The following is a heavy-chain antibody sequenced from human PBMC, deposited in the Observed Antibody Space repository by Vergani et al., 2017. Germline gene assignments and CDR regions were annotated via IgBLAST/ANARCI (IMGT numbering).Heavy chain of an antibody. J-gene: IGHJ3*01. D-gene: IGHD2-21*01. Sequence: VQLVESGGGLVQPGGSLRLSCAASGFAFDTYGMHWVRQAPGKGLEWVAFIRFDGSNKFYSDSVKGRFSIDRDNSKKTHYLQMSGLTGDDTAMYYCARDELRDAFDLWGQGTLVIVSS. CDR3: ARDELRDAFDL. V-gene: IGHV3-30*02. CDR1: GFAFDTYG. CDR2: IRFDGSNK.